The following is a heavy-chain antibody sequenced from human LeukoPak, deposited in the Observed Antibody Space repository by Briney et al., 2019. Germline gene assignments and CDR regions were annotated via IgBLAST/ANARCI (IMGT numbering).Heavy chain of an antibody. CDR2: INHSGST. D-gene: IGHD4-17*01. V-gene: IGHV4-34*01. J-gene: IGHJ4*02. Sequence: SETLSLTCAVYGGSFSGYYWSWIRQPPGKGLEWIGEINHSGSTNYNPSLKSRVTISVDTSKNQFSLKLSSVTAADTAVYYCARGPMIQPMDYGDYVDYWGQRTLVTVSS. CDR3: ARGPMIQPMDYGDYVDY. CDR1: GGSFSGYY.